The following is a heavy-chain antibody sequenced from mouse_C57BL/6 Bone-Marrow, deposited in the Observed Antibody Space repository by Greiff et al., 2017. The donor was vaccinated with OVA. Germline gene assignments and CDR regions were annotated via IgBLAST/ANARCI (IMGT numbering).Heavy chain of an antibody. J-gene: IGHJ1*03. CDR3: ARHVYYGYDNWYVDV. CDR2: INSDGGST. V-gene: IGHV5-2*01. Sequence: EVHLVESGGGLVQPGESLKLSCESNEYEFPSHDMSWVRKTPEKRLELVAAINSDGGSTYYPDTLERRFIISRDNTKKTLYLQMSSLRSEDTAMYYCARHVYYGYDNWYVDVWGKGTTVTVSS. CDR1: EYEFPSHD. D-gene: IGHD2-2*01.